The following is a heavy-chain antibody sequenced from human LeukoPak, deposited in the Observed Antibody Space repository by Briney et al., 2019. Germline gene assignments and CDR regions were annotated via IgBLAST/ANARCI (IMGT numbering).Heavy chain of an antibody. CDR3: ARGPRKESGWYAY. CDR2: SSSSSSYI. CDR1: GFTLSSYS. J-gene: IGHJ4*02. Sequence: GGSLRLSRAVSGFTLSSYSMNWVRQAPGTGLEWVSSSSSSSSYIYYADSVNGRFTISRDNAKNSLYLQMNSLRAEDTAVYYCARGPRKESGWYAYWGQGTLVTVSS. D-gene: IGHD6-19*01. V-gene: IGHV3-21*01.